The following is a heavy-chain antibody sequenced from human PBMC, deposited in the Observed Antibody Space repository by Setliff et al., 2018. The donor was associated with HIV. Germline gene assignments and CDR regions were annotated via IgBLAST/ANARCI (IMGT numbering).Heavy chain of an antibody. Sequence: SVKVSCKASGYTFTSYYIHWVRQAPGQGLEWMGGVIPILGIANYAQKFQGRVTITADKSTSTVYMELNSLRSEDSAVYYCVRAYDQDFQHWGQGTVVTVSS. J-gene: IGHJ1*01. CDR1: GYTFTSYY. CDR2: VIPILGIA. CDR3: VRAYDQDFQH. V-gene: IGHV1-69*10. D-gene: IGHD3-22*01.